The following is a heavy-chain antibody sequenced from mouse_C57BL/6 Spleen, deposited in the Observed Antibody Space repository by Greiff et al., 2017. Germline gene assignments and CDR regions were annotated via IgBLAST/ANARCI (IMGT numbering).Heavy chain of an antibody. CDR1: GYTITDYY. V-gene: IGHV1-76*01. Sequence: VQLQQSGAELVRPGASVKLSCKASGYTITDYYINWVKQRPGQGLEWIARIYPGSGNTYYNEKFKGKATLTAEKSSSTAYMQLSSLTSEDSAVYFCASPNLSDWGQGTLVTVSA. J-gene: IGHJ3*01. D-gene: IGHD6-1*01. CDR2: IYPGSGNT. CDR3: ASPNLSD.